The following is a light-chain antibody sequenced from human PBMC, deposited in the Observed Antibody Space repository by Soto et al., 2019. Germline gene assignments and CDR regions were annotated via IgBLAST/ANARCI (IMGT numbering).Light chain of an antibody. CDR3: QSYNDWPFT. CDR1: EXXSTY. CDR2: GAS. V-gene: IGKV3-15*01. J-gene: IGKJ2*01. Sequence: XXMTXXXXXLXXXXGXXVTXXXRASEXXSTYLAWYQQKPGQAPRLLIYGASTKATGIPARFSGSGSATDFTLTISSLQSEDFAVYYCQSYNDWPFTFGQGTKLEI.